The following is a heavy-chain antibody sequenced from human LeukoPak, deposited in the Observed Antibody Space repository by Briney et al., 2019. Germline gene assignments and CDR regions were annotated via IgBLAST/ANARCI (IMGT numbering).Heavy chain of an antibody. Sequence: QPGRSLRLSCAASGFTFSSYAMHWVRQAPGKGLEWVAVISYDGSNKYYADSVKGRFTISRDNSKNTLYLQMNSLRAEDTAVYCCARGYYDSSGYYYGFDYWGQGTLVTVSS. D-gene: IGHD3-22*01. CDR2: ISYDGSNK. V-gene: IGHV3-30-3*01. J-gene: IGHJ4*02. CDR3: ARGYYDSSGYYYGFDY. CDR1: GFTFSSYA.